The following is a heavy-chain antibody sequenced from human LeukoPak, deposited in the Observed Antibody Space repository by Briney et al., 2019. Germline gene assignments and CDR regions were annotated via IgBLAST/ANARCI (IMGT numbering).Heavy chain of an antibody. V-gene: IGHV1-18*01. D-gene: IGHD5-18*01. Sequence: ASVKVSCKASGYNFNSYGIGWVRQAPRQGLEWMGWITAGNGNTNYAQKVQGRVTMTTDTSTSTAYMELRSLRSDDTAVYFCARDLARGYSYGYIAFDIWGQGTMVTVSS. CDR2: ITAGNGNT. CDR1: GYNFNSYG. J-gene: IGHJ3*02. CDR3: ARDLARGYSYGYIAFDI.